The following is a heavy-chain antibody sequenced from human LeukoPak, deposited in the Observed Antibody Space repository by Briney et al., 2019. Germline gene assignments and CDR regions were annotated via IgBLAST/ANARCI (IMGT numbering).Heavy chain of an antibody. CDR2: ISGSGGST. D-gene: IGHD3-10*01. V-gene: IGHV3-23*01. J-gene: IGHJ4*02. Sequence: PGGSLRLSCEASGFTFNMYTMAWVRQTPWKGLEWVSGISGSGGSTHYRDSVKGRFTISRDNGKSTVYLQMINLRVEDTAVYYCATRSRGYGSGIDYWGQGTLVTVSS. CDR3: ATRSRGYGSGIDY. CDR1: GFTFNMYT.